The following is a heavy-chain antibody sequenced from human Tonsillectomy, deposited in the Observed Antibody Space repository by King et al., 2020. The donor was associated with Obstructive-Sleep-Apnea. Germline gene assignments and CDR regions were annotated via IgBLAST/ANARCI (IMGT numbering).Heavy chain of an antibody. CDR1: GFIFSSYA. V-gene: IGHV3-23*04. J-gene: IGHJ6*02. CDR3: AKAPDWSYHYYGMDV. Sequence: VQLVESGGGLVQPGGSLRLSCAASGFIFSSYAMTWVRQTPGKGLEWVSVISGSGSNTYYADSVKGRFTISRDNSKNTLYLQMNSLRAEDTAVYYCAKAPDWSYHYYGMDVWGQGTTVTVSS. D-gene: IGHD3-9*01. CDR2: ISGSGSNT.